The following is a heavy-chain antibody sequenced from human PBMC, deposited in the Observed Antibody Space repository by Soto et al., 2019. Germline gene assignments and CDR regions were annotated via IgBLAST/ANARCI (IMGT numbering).Heavy chain of an antibody. CDR1: GASTVSHYH. D-gene: IGHD1-26*01. V-gene: IGHV4-31*02. CDR3: ALALGPTTGLDY. Sequence: QVQLQESGPGLVKPSQTLSLTCSVSGASTVSHYHWTWIRQPPGKGLEWMGYIVNSGTTFYNPSLTSRLSIPMDTSGNHFSLELRSVTAADTAVYYCALALGPTTGLDYWGQGTLVTVSS. J-gene: IGHJ4*02. CDR2: IVNSGTT.